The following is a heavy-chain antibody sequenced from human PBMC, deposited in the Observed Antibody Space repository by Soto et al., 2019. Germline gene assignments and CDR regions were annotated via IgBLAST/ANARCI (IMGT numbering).Heavy chain of an antibody. CDR3: ARASIRFWEGYDYGYYYYGMAV. D-gene: IGHD3-16*01. CDR2: INAGNGNT. J-gene: IGHJ6*04. CDR1: GYTFTSYA. V-gene: IGHV1-3*01. Sequence: QVQLVQSGAEVKKPGASVKVSCKASGYTFTSYAMHWVRQAPGQRLEWMGWINAGNGNTKYSQKFQGRVTITRDTAASTAYMELSSLRSEDRVVYYCARASIRFWEGYDYGYYYYGMAVWGKGTTVTVSS.